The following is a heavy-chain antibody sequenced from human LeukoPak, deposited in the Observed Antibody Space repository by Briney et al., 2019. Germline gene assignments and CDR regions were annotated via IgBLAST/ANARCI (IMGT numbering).Heavy chain of an antibody. V-gene: IGHV3-53*04. Sequence: SGGFLRLSCAASGFTVSSNYMNWVRQAPGKGLEWVSVIYSGGSTYYADSVKGRFTISRHNSKNTLYLQMNSLRAEDTAVYYCAVAMVRGVIFDYWGQGTLVTVSS. CDR3: AVAMVRGVIFDY. D-gene: IGHD3-10*01. J-gene: IGHJ4*02. CDR2: IYSGGST. CDR1: GFTVSSNY.